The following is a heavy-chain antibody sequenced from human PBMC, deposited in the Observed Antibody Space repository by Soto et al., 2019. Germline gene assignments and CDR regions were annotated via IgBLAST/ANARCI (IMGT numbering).Heavy chain of an antibody. CDR1: GGSISSSSYY. CDR3: ARHRLPYCSGGSCYRYYFDY. D-gene: IGHD2-15*01. CDR2: IYYSGST. Sequence: PSETLSLTCTVSGGSISSSSYYWGWIRQPPGKGLEWIGSIYYSGSTYYNPSLKSRVTISVDTSKNQFSLKLSSVTAADTAVYYCARHRLPYCSGGSCYRYYFDYWGQGTLVTVSS. V-gene: IGHV4-39*01. J-gene: IGHJ4*02.